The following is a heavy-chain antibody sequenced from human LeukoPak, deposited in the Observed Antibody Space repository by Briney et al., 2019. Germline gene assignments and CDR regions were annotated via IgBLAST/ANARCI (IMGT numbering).Heavy chain of an antibody. CDR1: GYTFTGCY. CDR2: INPNSGGT. Sequence: ASVKVSCKASGYTFTGCYMHWVRQAPGQGLEWMGWINPNSGGTNYAQKFQGRVTMTRDTSISTAYMELSRLRSDDTAVYYCARSGDYPGGYYFDYWGQGTLVTVSS. CDR3: ARSGDYPGGYYFDY. V-gene: IGHV1-2*02. D-gene: IGHD2-21*02. J-gene: IGHJ4*02.